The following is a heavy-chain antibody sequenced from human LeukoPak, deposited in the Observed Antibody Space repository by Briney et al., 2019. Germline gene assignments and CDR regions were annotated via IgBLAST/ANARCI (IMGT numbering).Heavy chain of an antibody. Sequence: GSLRLSCAASGFTFSSYGMHWVRQAPGKGLEWVAVISYDGSNKYYADSVKGRFTISRDNAKNSLYLQMNSLRVEDTAVYYCARYCGGDCYGMDVWGQGTTVTVSS. D-gene: IGHD2-21*02. J-gene: IGHJ6*02. CDR2: ISYDGSNK. CDR1: GFTFSSYG. V-gene: IGHV3-30*03. CDR3: ARYCGGDCYGMDV.